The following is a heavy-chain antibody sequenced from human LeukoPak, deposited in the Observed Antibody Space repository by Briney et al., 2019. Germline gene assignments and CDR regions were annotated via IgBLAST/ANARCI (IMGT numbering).Heavy chain of an antibody. J-gene: IGHJ4*02. V-gene: IGHV3-74*01. CDR3: ARGRGGYGYN. CDR2: INSDGSST. D-gene: IGHD5-18*01. CDR1: GFTFSSYW. Sequence: GGSLRLSCAASGFTFSSYWMHWVRQAPGKGLMWVSRINSDGSSTSYADSVKGRFTISRDNAKNTLYLQMNSLRAEDTAVYYCARGRGGYGYNWGQGTLVTVSS.